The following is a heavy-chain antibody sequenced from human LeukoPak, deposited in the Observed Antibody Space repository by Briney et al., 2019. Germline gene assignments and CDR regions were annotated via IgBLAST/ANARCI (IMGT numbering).Heavy chain of an antibody. D-gene: IGHD5-18*01. J-gene: IGHJ4*02. V-gene: IGHV3-21*01. CDR3: ARGGEFDGYSYGLSIDY. CDR2: ISSSSYI. Sequence: GGSLRLSCAASGFTFSSYSMNWVRQAPGKGLEWVSFISSSSYIYYADSVKGRFTISRDNAKNSLYLQMNSLRAEDTAVYYCARGGEFDGYSYGLSIDYWGQGTLVTVSS. CDR1: GFTFSSYS.